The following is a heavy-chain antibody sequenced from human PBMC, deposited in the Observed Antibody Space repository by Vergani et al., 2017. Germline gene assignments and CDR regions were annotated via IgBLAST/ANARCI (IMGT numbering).Heavy chain of an antibody. CDR2: INHSGST. V-gene: IGHV4-34*01. CDR3: ARGRGARYCSSTSCYSHWFDP. Sequence: QVQLQQWGAGLLKPSETLSLTCAVYGGSFSGYYWSWIRQPPGKGLEWIGEINHSGSTNYNPSLKSRVTISVDTSKNQFSLKLSSVTAADTAVYYCARGRGARYCSSTSCYSHWFDPWGQGTLVTVSS. J-gene: IGHJ5*02. CDR1: GGSFSGYY. D-gene: IGHD2-2*01.